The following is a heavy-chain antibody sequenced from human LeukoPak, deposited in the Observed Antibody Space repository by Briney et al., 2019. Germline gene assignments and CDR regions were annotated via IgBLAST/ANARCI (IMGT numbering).Heavy chain of an antibody. D-gene: IGHD6-19*01. Sequence: ASVKVSCKASGYTFTGYYMHWVRQAPGQGLEWMGWINPNSGGTNYAQKFQGRVTMTRDTSISTAYMELSRLRPDDTAMYYCARVRIAVAGKYYFDYWGQGTLVTVSS. CDR2: INPNSGGT. CDR1: GYTFTGYY. CDR3: ARVRIAVAGKYYFDY. V-gene: IGHV1-2*02. J-gene: IGHJ4*02.